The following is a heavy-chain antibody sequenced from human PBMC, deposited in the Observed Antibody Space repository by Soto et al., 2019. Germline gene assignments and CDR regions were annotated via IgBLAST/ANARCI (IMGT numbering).Heavy chain of an antibody. D-gene: IGHD3-22*01. J-gene: IGHJ4*02. CDR2: ISTYNGKT. V-gene: IGHV1-18*01. Sequence: QVQLVQSGAEVKKPGASVKVSCKASGYTFTSYGLSWVRQAPGQGLEWMGWISTYNGKTTYAQKLQGRVTMTTDTSTSTADMELRSLRSDDTAVYYCARDRDSSGSLSGHWGQGTLVTVSS. CDR3: ARDRDSSGSLSGH. CDR1: GYTFTSYG.